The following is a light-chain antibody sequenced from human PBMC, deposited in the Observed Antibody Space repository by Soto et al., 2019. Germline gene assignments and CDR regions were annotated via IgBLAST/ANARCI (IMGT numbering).Light chain of an antibody. Sequence: DIQMTQSPSTLSASVGDRVTITCRASQSISSGVAWYQQKPGKAPKLLIYKASSLESGVPSRFSGSGSGTEFTLTISSLQPDDFATYYCQQYNSYSWTFGQGTKVEIK. J-gene: IGKJ1*01. CDR2: KAS. CDR3: QQYNSYSWT. CDR1: QSISSG. V-gene: IGKV1-5*03.